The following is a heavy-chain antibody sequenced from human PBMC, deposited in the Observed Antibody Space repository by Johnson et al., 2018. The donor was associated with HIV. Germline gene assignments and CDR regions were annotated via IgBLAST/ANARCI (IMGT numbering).Heavy chain of an antibody. CDR2: IRYDGSNK. D-gene: IGHD4-23*01. Sequence: QVQLVESGGGVVQPGGSLRLSCAASGFTFSSYGMHWVRQAPGKGLEWVAFIRYDGSNKYYADSVKGRLTISSDNAKNTLFLQMTSLRGEDTAKYYCAKLRWAPRAFDIWGQGTMLTVSS. V-gene: IGHV3-30*02. CDR3: AKLRWAPRAFDI. J-gene: IGHJ3*02. CDR1: GFTFSSYG.